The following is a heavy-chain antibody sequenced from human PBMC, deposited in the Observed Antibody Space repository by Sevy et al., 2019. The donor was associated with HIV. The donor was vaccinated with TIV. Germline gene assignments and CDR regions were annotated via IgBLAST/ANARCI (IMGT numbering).Heavy chain of an antibody. CDR1: GFMFSSYA. CDR2: IRGSGGST. Sequence: GGSLRLSCAASGFMFSSYAMSWVRQAPGKGLEWVSTIRGSGGSTYYADSVKGRFTISRDNSKNTVYLQMNSLRAEDTAVYYCARDRKVLLVVYAIPFDVFDIWGQGTMVTVSS. CDR3: ARDRKVLLVVYAIPFDVFDI. J-gene: IGHJ3*02. V-gene: IGHV3-23*01. D-gene: IGHD2-8*02.